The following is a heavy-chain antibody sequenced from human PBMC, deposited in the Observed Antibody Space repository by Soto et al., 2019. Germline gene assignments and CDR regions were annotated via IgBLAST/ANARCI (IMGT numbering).Heavy chain of an antibody. D-gene: IGHD2-15*01. CDR1: AAYFISYY. J-gene: IGHJ6*03. CDR3: ASVPTTSVVGVYYYSYYMDV. Sequence: SEPLSLTCAVYAAYFISYYCSWIRQPPGKGLEWIGEITHSGSTNSNPSLKSRVTISVDTSKNQFSLKVSSVTAADTAVYYCASVPTTSVVGVYYYSYYMDVWGKGTTVTVS. CDR2: ITHSGST. V-gene: IGHV4-34*01.